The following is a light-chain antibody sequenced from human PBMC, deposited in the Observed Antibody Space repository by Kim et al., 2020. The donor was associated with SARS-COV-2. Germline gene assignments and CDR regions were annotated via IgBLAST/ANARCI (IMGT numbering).Light chain of an antibody. J-gene: IGLJ3*02. CDR1: STNIGINY. CDR2: DNN. CDR3: GTWDFRPSASWV. Sequence: QKVTIASSGTSTNIGINYVSWYQKIPGTAPKLLIYDNNQHPSGIPDRFSGSKSGTSATLDITGLQTGDEAEYYCGTWDFRPSASWVFGGGTQLTVL. V-gene: IGLV1-51*01.